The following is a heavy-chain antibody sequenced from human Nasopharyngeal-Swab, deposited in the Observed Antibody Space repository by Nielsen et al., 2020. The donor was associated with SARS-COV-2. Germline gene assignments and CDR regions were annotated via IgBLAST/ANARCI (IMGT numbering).Heavy chain of an antibody. Sequence: VRQAPGKGLEWVSVIYAGGTTYYADSLKGRFTVSRDNSENTLYLQMNSLRPEDTAVYYCAKEEGGYDFWSGYSKPLNAFDIWGQGTMVTVSS. CDR3: AKEEGGYDFWSGYSKPLNAFDI. J-gene: IGHJ3*02. CDR2: IYAGGTT. V-gene: IGHV3-66*02. D-gene: IGHD3-3*01.